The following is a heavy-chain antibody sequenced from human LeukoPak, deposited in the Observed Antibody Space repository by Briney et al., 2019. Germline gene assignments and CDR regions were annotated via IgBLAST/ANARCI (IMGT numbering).Heavy chain of an antibody. CDR2: IKQDGSEK. CDR1: GFTFSSYW. V-gene: IGHV3-7*01. Sequence: GGSLRLSCAASGFTFSSYWMSWVRQAPGKGLEWVANIKQDGSEKCYVDSVKGRFTISRDNAKNSLYLQMNSLRAEDTAVYYCARIVAVAGSDYWGQGTLVTVSP. CDR3: ARIVAVAGSDY. D-gene: IGHD6-19*01. J-gene: IGHJ4*02.